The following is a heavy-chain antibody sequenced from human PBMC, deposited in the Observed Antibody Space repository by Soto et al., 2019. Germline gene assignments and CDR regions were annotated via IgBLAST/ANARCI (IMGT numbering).Heavy chain of an antibody. V-gene: IGHV4-39*02. CDR3: ARDAVAGTDY. D-gene: IGHD6-19*01. CDR1: GGSISSNSYY. J-gene: IGHJ4*02. Sequence: QLQLQESGPGLVKPSETLSLTCTVSGGSISSNSYYWGWIRQPPGKGLEWIASIYYTGSPYYNSSLTSRFTISVDTSKNQFSLKLRSVTAADTAVYYCARDAVAGTDYWGQGTLVTVSS. CDR2: IYYTGSP.